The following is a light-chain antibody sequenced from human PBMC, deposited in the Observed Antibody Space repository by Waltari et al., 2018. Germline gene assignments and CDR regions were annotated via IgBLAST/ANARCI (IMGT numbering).Light chain of an antibody. CDR2: AAS. V-gene: IGKV1-16*02. CDR1: QAIYTF. Sequence: TWRAIQAIYTFLAWFQLKPGKAPKSLIYAASTLQTGVSSNFSGSGSGTDFTLTISSLQPGDCATYYCQQYSTFPPTFGGGTRVEI. J-gene: IGKJ4*01. CDR3: QQYSTFPPT.